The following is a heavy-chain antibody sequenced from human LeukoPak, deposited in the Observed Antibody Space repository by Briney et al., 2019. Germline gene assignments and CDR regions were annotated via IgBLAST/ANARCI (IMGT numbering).Heavy chain of an antibody. CDR1: GYTFTSYA. J-gene: IGHJ4*02. D-gene: IGHD2-15*01. CDR3: ARSFYCSGGSCYSDY. Sequence: ASVKVSCKASGYTFTSYAISWVRQAPGQGLEWMGWISPYNGNTHYAQKVQGRVTMTTDTSTNTAYMELRSLRSDDTAVYYCARSFYCSGGSCYSDYWGQGTLVTVSS. CDR2: ISPYNGNT. V-gene: IGHV1-18*01.